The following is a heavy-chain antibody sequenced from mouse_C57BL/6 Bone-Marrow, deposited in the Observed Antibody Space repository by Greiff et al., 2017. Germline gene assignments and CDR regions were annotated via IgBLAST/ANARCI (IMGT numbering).Heavy chain of an antibody. D-gene: IGHD1-1*01. CDR1: GFTFSDYY. V-gene: IGHV5-16*01. J-gene: IGHJ1*03. CDR2: INYDGSST. Sequence: EVMLVESEGGLVQPGSSMKLSCTASGFTFSDYYMAWVRQVPEKGLEWVANINYDGSSTYYLDSLKSRFIISRDNAKNILYLQMSSLKSEDTATYYCARPYYGSSPHWYFDVWGTGTTVTVSS. CDR3: ARPYYGSSPHWYFDV.